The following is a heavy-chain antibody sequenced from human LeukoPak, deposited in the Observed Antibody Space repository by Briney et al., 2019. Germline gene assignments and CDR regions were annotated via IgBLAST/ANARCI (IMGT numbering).Heavy chain of an antibody. CDR2: IRYDGSNK. J-gene: IGHJ4*02. D-gene: IGHD3-22*01. V-gene: IGHV3-30*02. Sequence: GGSLRLSCAASGFTFSSYGMHWVRQAPGKGLEWVAFIRYDGSNKYYADSVKGRFTISRDNSKNTLYLQMNSLRAEDTAVYYCAKTAVETTVNTWSSGYYYQFDYWGQGTLVTVSS. CDR1: GFTFSSYG. CDR3: AKTAVETTVNTWSSGYYYQFDY.